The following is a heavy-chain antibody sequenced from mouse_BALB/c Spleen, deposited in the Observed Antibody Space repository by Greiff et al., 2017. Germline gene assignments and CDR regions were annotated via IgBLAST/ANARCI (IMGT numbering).Heavy chain of an antibody. CDR2: IDPANGNT. Sequence: VQLKQSGAELVKPGASVKLSCTASGFNIKDTYMHWVKQRPEQGLEWIGRIDPANGNTKYDPKFQGKATITADTSSNTAYLQLSSLTSEDTAVYYCAYGSSFYYYAMDYWGQGTSVTVSS. CDR3: AYGSSFYYYAMDY. J-gene: IGHJ4*01. CDR1: GFNIKDTY. D-gene: IGHD1-1*01. V-gene: IGHV14-3*02.